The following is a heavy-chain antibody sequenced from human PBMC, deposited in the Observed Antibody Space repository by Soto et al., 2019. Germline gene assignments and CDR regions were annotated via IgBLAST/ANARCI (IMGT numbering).Heavy chain of an antibody. V-gene: IGHV3-74*01. CDR3: GTVCDL. J-gene: IGHJ5*02. CDR2: INNDGGAT. Sequence: EEQVVESGGGLVQPGGSLRLSCAASGFIFTGHWMHWVRQGPGKGLDWVSGINNDGGATFYADSVKGRFTISRDNSNNMVYLQMNSLGAEDSAVYYCGTVCDLWGHGTQVTVSS. CDR1: GFIFTGHW.